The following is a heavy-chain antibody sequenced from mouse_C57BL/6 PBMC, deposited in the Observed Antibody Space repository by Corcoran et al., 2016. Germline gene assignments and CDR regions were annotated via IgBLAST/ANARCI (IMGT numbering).Heavy chain of an antibody. CDR3: ARTDYYGSSYVPCAY. J-gene: IGHJ3*01. D-gene: IGHD1-1*01. V-gene: IGHV1-18*01. Sequence: EVQLQQSGPELVKPGASVKIPCKASGYTFTDYNMDWVKQSHGKSLEWIGDINPNNGGTIYNQKFKGKATLTVDKSSSTAYMELRSLTSEDTAVYYCARTDYYGSSYVPCAYWGQGTLVTVSA. CDR2: INPNNGGT. CDR1: GYTFTDYN.